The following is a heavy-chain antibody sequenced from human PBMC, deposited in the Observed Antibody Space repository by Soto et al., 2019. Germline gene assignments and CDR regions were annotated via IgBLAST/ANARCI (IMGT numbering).Heavy chain of an antibody. CDR2: IYYSGST. V-gene: IGHV4-39*01. CDR3: ARKYDFWSGYYSDYYYYMDV. Sequence: LSLTSAVSGGSISSSSYDCGGIRKPPGKRMEWIGSIYYSGSTYYNPSLKSRVTISVDTSKNQFSLKLSSVTAADTAVYYCARKYDFWSGYYSDYYYYMDVWGKGTTVTVSS. J-gene: IGHJ6*03. CDR1: GGSISSSSYD. D-gene: IGHD3-3*01.